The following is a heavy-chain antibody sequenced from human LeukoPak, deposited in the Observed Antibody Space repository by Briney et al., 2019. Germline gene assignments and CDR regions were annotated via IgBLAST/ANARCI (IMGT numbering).Heavy chain of an antibody. Sequence: PGRSLRLSCAASEFTLSGYCMHWVRQAPGKGLVWVSRISPDGSTTNYAESVRGRFTISRDNAKNTLYLQVSSLRADDTAVYYCARASANNYGLFDYWGQGTLVTVSS. CDR3: ARASANNYGLFDY. D-gene: IGHD5-18*01. V-gene: IGHV3-74*01. CDR1: EFTLSGYC. CDR2: ISPDGSTT. J-gene: IGHJ4*02.